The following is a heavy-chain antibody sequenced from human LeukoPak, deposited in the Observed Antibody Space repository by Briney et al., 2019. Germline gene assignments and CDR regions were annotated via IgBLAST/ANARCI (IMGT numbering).Heavy chain of an antibody. CDR3: ARYSSSGKGDY. D-gene: IGHD6-13*01. CDR2: IYHGGST. CDR1: GYSISSGYY. V-gene: IGHV4-38-2*01. Sequence: SETLSLTCSVSGYSISSGYYWGWIRQPPGKGLEWIWNIYHGGSTYYNSSLKSRVTMSVDTSKNQFSLQLSSVTAADTAVYYCARYSSSGKGDYWGQGTLVTVSS. J-gene: IGHJ4*02.